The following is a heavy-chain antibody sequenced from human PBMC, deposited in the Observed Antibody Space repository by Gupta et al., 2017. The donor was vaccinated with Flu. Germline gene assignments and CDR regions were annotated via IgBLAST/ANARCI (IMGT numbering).Heavy chain of an antibody. Sequence: EVQLLESGGGLVQPGGSLRLSCAASGFTFSSYAMSWVRQAPGKGLEWVSAISGSGGSTYYADSVKGRFTISRDNSKNTLYLQMNSLRAEDTAVYYCAKGGQVSHNEYSSGWNWGQGTLVTVSS. J-gene: IGHJ4*02. V-gene: IGHV3-23*01. D-gene: IGHD6-19*01. CDR3: AKGGQVSHNEYSSGWN. CDR1: GFTFSSYA. CDR2: ISGSGGST.